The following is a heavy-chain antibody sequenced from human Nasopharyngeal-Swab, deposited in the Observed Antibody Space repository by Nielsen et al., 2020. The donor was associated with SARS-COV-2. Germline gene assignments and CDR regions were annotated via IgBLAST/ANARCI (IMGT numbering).Heavy chain of an antibody. CDR3: ARDVRIAVAGYYYYYGMDV. CDR2: IYSGGSST. D-gene: IGHD6-19*01. V-gene: IGHV3-23*03. J-gene: IGHJ6*02. CDR1: GFTFSSYA. Sequence: GGSLRLSCAASGFTFSSYAMSWVRQAPGKGLEWVSVIYSGGSSTYYADSVKGRFTISRDNSKNTLYLQMNSLRAEDTAVYYCARDVRIAVAGYYYYYGMDVWGQGTTVTVSS.